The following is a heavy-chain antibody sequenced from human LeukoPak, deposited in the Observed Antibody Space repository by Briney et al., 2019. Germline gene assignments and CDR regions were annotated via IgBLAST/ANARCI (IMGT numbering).Heavy chain of an antibody. J-gene: IGHJ6*03. CDR3: ARGSGSYRPPYYYMDV. CDR2: IYSGGST. D-gene: IGHD3-10*01. Sequence: GGSLRLSCAASGFTVSSNYMSWDRQAPGKGLEWVSVIYSGGSTYYADSVKGRFTISRDNSKNTLYLQMNSLRAEDTAVYYCARGSGSYRPPYYYMDVWGTGTTVTVSS. V-gene: IGHV3-53*01. CDR1: GFTVSSNY.